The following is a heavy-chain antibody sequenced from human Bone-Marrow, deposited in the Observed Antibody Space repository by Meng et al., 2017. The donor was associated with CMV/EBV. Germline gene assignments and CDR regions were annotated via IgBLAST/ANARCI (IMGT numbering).Heavy chain of an antibody. Sequence: ASVKVSCKASGYTFTSYYFNWVRQAPGQGLEWMGIIHPSGGSTSYAQKFQGRVTMTRDTSTSTVYMELSSLRSEDTAVYYCARDNNWGPDYWGQGTRVTVYS. CDR2: IHPSGGST. D-gene: IGHD7-27*01. CDR1: GYTFTSYY. J-gene: IGHJ4*02. CDR3: ARDNNWGPDY. V-gene: IGHV1-46*01.